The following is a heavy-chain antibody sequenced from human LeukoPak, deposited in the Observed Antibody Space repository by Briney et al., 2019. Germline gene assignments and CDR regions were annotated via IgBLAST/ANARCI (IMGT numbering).Heavy chain of an antibody. Sequence: GESLKISCRGSGYSFNTYWIGWVRQMPGKGLEWMGIIYPGDSDTRYTPSFQGQATLSADKSINTAYLQWSSLKASDTAMYYCARRQGCSSTSCPPDYWGQGTLVTVSP. V-gene: IGHV5-51*01. CDR3: ARRQGCSSTSCPPDY. CDR1: GYSFNTYW. D-gene: IGHD2-2*01. CDR2: IYPGDSDT. J-gene: IGHJ4*02.